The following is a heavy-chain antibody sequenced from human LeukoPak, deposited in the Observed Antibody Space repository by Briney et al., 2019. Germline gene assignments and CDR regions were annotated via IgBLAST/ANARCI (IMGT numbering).Heavy chain of an antibody. CDR1: GFTFSSYE. D-gene: IGHD6-13*01. Sequence: GGSLRLSCAASGFTFSSYEMNWVRQAPGKGLEWVSYISSSGSTIYYADSVKGRFTISRDNSKNTLYLQMNSLRAEDTAVYYCAKDREAAALYYYYYMDAWGKGTTVTISS. CDR2: ISSSGSTI. CDR3: AKDREAAALYYYYYMDA. J-gene: IGHJ6*03. V-gene: IGHV3-48*03.